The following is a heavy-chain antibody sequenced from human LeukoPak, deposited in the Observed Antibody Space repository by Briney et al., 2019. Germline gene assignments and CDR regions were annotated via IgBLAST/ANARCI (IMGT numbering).Heavy chain of an antibody. D-gene: IGHD4-17*01. J-gene: IGHJ6*02. CDR2: IYSGDSDT. Sequence: GASLKISWKGSGYSFTSVWIGWVRQLPGKGVEWMGIIYSGDSDTRYSPSFQGQVTISADKSISTAYLQWSSLKASDTAMYYCARRSTVTYYGMDVWGQGTTVTVSS. V-gene: IGHV5-51*01. CDR1: GYSFTSVW. CDR3: ARRSTVTYYGMDV.